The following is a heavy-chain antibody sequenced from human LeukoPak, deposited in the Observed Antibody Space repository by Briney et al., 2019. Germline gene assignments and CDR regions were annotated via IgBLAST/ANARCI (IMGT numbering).Heavy chain of an antibody. Sequence: GGSLRLSCAASGFTFSSYAMSWVRQAPGKGLEWVSSVSSSSSYIYYADSVKGRFTISRDNAKNSLYLQMNSLRAEDTAVYYCARVPRQQLTRLDYWGQGTLVTVSS. CDR3: ARVPRQQLTRLDY. V-gene: IGHV3-21*01. CDR1: GFTFSSYA. J-gene: IGHJ4*02. CDR2: VSSSSSYI. D-gene: IGHD6-13*01.